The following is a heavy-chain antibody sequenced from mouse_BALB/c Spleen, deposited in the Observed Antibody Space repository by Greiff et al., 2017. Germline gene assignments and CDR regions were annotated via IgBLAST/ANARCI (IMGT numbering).Heavy chain of an antibody. J-gene: IGHJ3*01. V-gene: IGHV6-3*01. CDR2: IRLKSDNYAT. D-gene: IGHD4-1*01. Sequence: EVKLVESGGGLVQPGGSMKLSCVASGFTFSSYWMSWVRQSPEKGLEWVAEIRLKSDNYATHYAESVKGKFTISRDDSKSRLYLQMNSLRAEDTGIYYCTGNWEWFAYWGQGTPVTVSA. CDR3: TGNWEWFAY. CDR1: GFTFSSYW.